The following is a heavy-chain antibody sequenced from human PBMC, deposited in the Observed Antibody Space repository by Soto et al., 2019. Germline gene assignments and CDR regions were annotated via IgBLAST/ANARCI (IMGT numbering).Heavy chain of an antibody. CDR2: INPSSGVA. J-gene: IGHJ4*02. Sequence: QVQLVQSGAGVPKPGASVKVSCEASGYRFTAYYMHWVRQAPGQGLEWMAIINPSSGVANYAQRFQGRFTRTRDTSTGTVYMELSRLRSEDTALYYCARSPPLRECPGGDCSHFDYWGQGTLVTVS. CDR3: ARSPPLRECPGGDCSHFDY. CDR1: GYRFTAYY. V-gene: IGHV1-46*01. D-gene: IGHD2-21*02.